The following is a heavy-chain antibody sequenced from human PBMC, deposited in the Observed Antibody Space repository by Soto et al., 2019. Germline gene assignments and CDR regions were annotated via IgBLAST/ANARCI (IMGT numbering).Heavy chain of an antibody. D-gene: IGHD6-19*01. CDR1: GFTFSDYA. CDR2: VSHDGRNT. J-gene: IGHJ4*02. Sequence: VQLVESGGGVVQPGRSLRLSCAASGFTFSDYAMHWVRQAPGKGLEWVAVVSHDGRNTHYADSVKGRFTISRDSSKNXXXXXXTXLXAEDTAVYYCAKGGRQWLVTSDFNYWGQGALVTVSS. CDR3: AKGGRQWLVTSDFNY. V-gene: IGHV3-30*18.